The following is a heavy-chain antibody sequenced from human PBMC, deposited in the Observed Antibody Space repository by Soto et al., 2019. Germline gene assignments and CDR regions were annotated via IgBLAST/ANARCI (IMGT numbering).Heavy chain of an antibody. Sequence: ELQLLESGGGLVQPGGSLRLSGAASGFTFSSYDMSWVRQAPGKGLEWVSAISGSGGSTYYADSVKGRFTISSDNSKNTLYLQMNMLSVEDTAVYYSAKGGYCSGGSCFSVYYYMDVWGKGTTVTVSS. D-gene: IGHD2-15*01. J-gene: IGHJ6*03. CDR1: GFTFSSYD. CDR2: ISGSGGST. CDR3: AKGGYCSGGSCFSVYYYMDV. V-gene: IGHV3-23*01.